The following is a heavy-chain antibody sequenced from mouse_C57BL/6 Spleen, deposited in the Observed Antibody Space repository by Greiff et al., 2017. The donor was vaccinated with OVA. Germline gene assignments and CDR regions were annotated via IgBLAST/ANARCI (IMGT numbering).Heavy chain of an antibody. D-gene: IGHD2-1*01. V-gene: IGHV1-64*01. CDR2: IHPNGGST. CDR1: GYTFTRYW. Sequence: QVQLQQPGAELVKPGASVKLSCKASGYTFTRYWMHWVKQRPGQGLEWIGMIHPNGGSTNYQEKFKSKTTLTVDNSSSTADMQLSSLTSEDSAVYYCARGDGNYRDYYAMDYWGQGTSVTVSS. CDR3: ARGDGNYRDYYAMDY. J-gene: IGHJ4*01.